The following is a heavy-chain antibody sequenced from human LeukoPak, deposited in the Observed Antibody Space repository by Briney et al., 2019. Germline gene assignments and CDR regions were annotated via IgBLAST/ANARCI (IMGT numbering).Heavy chain of an antibody. CDR1: GGSISSYY. J-gene: IGHJ3*02. D-gene: IGHD6-19*01. V-gene: IGHV4-59*01. CDR2: IYYSGST. Sequence: SETLSLTCTVSGGSISSYYWSWIRQPPGKGLEWIGYIYYSGSTNYNPSLKRQVTTSVDTSKNQFSLKLSSVTAADTAVYYCARDRRQRSSGWYTAWAFDIWGQGKMVTVSS. CDR3: ARDRRQRSSGWYTAWAFDI.